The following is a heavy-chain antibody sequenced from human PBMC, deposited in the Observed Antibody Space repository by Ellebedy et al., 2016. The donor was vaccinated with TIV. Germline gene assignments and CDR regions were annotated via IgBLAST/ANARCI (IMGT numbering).Heavy chain of an antibody. CDR3: AREMIDSSSPYFDY. Sequence: GESLKISCAASGFTFSSSSMNWVRQAPGKGLEWVSSISSSSSYIYYADSVKGRFTISRDNAKNSLYLQMNSLRAEDTAVYYCAREMIDSSSPYFDYWGQGTLVTVSS. V-gene: IGHV3-21*01. D-gene: IGHD6-6*01. J-gene: IGHJ4*02. CDR2: ISSSSSYI. CDR1: GFTFSSSS.